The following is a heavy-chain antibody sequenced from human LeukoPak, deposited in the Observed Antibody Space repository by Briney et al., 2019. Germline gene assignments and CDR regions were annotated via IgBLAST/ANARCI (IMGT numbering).Heavy chain of an antibody. V-gene: IGHV1-2*02. CDR3: ARDKEYSSSWYVWFDP. J-gene: IGHJ5*02. Sequence: ASVKVSCKASGYTFTCYYMHWVRQAPGQGLEWMGWINPNSGGTNYAQKFQGRVTMTRDTSISTAYMELSRLRSDDTAVYYCARDKEYSSSWYVWFDPWGQGTLVTVSS. CDR1: GYTFTCYY. D-gene: IGHD6-13*01. CDR2: INPNSGGT.